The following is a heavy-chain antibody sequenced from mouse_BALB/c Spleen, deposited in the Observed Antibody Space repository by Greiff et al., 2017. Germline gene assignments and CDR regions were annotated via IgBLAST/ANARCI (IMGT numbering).Heavy chain of an antibody. Sequence: DVMLVESGGGLVQPGGSRKLSCAASGFTFSDYGMAWVRQAPGKGPEWVAFISNLAYSIYYADTVTGRFTISRENAKNTLYLEMSSLRSEDTAMYYCARDEGLRAWFAYWGQGTLVTVSA. J-gene: IGHJ3*01. CDR2: ISNLAYSI. D-gene: IGHD2-4*01. CDR1: GFTFSDYG. CDR3: ARDEGLRAWFAY. V-gene: IGHV5-15*02.